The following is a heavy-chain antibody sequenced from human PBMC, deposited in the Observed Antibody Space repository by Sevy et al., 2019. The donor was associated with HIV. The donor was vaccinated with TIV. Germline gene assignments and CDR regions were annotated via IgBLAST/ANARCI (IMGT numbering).Heavy chain of an antibody. J-gene: IGHJ5*02. D-gene: IGHD4-17*01. CDR3: ARYDYGDYVGWFDP. Sequence: ASVKVSCKASGGIFSSYGISWVRQAPGQGLEWMGGITPIFDTPNYAKKFQGRVTISADESTSTAYMELSSLRSEDTAVYYCARYDYGDYVGWFDPWGQGTLVTVSS. CDR2: ITPIFDTP. V-gene: IGHV1-69*13. CDR1: GGIFSSYG.